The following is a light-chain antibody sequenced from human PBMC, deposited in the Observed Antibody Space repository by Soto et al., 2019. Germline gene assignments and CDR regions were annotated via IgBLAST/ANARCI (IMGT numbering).Light chain of an antibody. CDR1: QGISTY. J-gene: IGKJ3*01. Sequence: IQLTQSPSSLSASVGDRVTITCRASQGISTYLAWYQQKPGKAPQLLIYAVSTLQSGVSSRFSGSGFGTDFTLTISSRQPEDVATYYCQHLNGRFTFGPGTKVDIK. CDR3: QHLNGRFT. CDR2: AVS. V-gene: IGKV1-9*01.